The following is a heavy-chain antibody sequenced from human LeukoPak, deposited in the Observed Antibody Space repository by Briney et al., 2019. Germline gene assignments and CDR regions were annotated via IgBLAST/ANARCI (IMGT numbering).Heavy chain of an antibody. CDR2: INSDGSST. CDR3: ARDITMARGVIIHPY. V-gene: IGHV3-74*01. J-gene: IGHJ4*02. D-gene: IGHD3-10*01. Sequence: QPGGSLRLSCAASGFTFSSYWMHWVRQAPGKGLVWVSRINSDGSSTSYADSVKGRFTISRDNAKNTLYLQINSLRAEDTAVYYCARDITMARGVIIHPYWGQGTLVTVSS. CDR1: GFTFSSYW.